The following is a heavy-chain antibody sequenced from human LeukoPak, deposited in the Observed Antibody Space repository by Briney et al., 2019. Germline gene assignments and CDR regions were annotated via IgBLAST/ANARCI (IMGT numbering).Heavy chain of an antibody. Sequence: SETLSLTCGVYGGSFNGYYWSWLRQPPGKGLEWIGEINHSGSTNYNPSLKRRVTISVDTSKNQFSLKLSSVTAADTAVYYCAREGGKGWYVRSYTFDIWGRGTLVAVSS. J-gene: IGHJ3*02. CDR1: GGSFNGYY. CDR2: INHSGST. V-gene: IGHV4-34*01. D-gene: IGHD6-19*01. CDR3: AREGGKGWYVRSYTFDI.